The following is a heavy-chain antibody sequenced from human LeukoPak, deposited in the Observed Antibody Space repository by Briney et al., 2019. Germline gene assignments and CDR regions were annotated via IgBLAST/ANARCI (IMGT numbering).Heavy chain of an antibody. J-gene: IGHJ3*02. CDR3: ARDQVAAAALDAFDI. CDR2: ISSSSSYI. Sequence: GGSLRLSCAASGFTFSSYSMNWVRQAPGKGLEWVSSISSSSSYIYYADSVKGRFTISRDNAKNSQYLQMNSLRAEDTAVYYCARDQVAAAALDAFDIWGQGTMVTVSS. D-gene: IGHD6-13*01. V-gene: IGHV3-21*01. CDR1: GFTFSSYS.